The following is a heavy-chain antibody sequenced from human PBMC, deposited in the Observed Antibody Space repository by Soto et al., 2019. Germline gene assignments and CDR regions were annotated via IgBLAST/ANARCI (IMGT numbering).Heavy chain of an antibody. CDR2: ISSSGGST. CDR3: AKATYYDSSGSLDY. Sequence: PGGSLRLSCAASGFTFSSYAMSGVRQAPGKGLEWVSAISSSGGSTYYADSVKGRFTISRDNSKNTLYLQMNSLRAEDTAVYYCAKATYYDSSGSLDYWGQGTMVTVSS. D-gene: IGHD3-22*01. V-gene: IGHV3-23*01. J-gene: IGHJ4*03. CDR1: GFTFSSYA.